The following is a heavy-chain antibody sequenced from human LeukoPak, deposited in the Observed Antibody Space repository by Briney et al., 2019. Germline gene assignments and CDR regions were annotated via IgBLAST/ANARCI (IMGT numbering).Heavy chain of an antibody. J-gene: IGHJ6*03. D-gene: IGHD2-21*02. CDR2: IKQGGSEK. V-gene: IGHV3-7*03. Sequence: GGSLRLSCAASGFTFSSYWMSWVRQAPGKGLEWVANIKQGGSEKYYVDSVKGRFTISRDNAKNSLYLQMSSLKTEDTAVYYCARVFGDTLGWDYMDVWGKGTTVTVSS. CDR1: GFTFSSYW. CDR3: ARVFGDTLGWDYMDV.